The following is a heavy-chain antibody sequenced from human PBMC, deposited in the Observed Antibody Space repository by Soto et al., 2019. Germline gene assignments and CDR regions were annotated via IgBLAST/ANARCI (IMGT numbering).Heavy chain of an antibody. Sequence: GGSLRLSCTASGFTFSGYTMSWVRQAPEKGLEWVSVISPGGGTTYYADSVKGRFTISRDNSRDTLFLQMNSLGAEDTALYYCAKHRVTGNGDFDYWGQGTLVTVSS. J-gene: IGHJ4*02. CDR1: GFTFSGYT. V-gene: IGHV3-23*01. D-gene: IGHD4-17*01. CDR3: AKHRVTGNGDFDY. CDR2: ISPGGGTT.